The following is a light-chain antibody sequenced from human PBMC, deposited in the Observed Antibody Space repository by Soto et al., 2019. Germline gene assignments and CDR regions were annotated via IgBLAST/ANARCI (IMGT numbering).Light chain of an antibody. Sequence: EIVLTQSPATLSLSPGARATLSCRASQSVSSYLAWYQQKPGQAPRLLIYDASNRATGIPARVSGSGSGTDFTLTISSLEPEDFALYYWQQRGNWPPRFGQGTRLEIK. J-gene: IGKJ5*01. CDR3: QQRGNWPPR. CDR2: DAS. V-gene: IGKV3-11*01. CDR1: QSVSSY.